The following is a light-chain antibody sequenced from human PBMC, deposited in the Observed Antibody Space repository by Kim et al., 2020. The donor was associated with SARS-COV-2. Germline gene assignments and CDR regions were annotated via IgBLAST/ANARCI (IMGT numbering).Light chain of an antibody. J-gene: IGLJ3*02. CDR2: DVN. Sequence: GQSISISCTGTSSDVGGYNYVSWYQHHPGKAPKLMIYDVNKRPSGVSDRFSGSKSDNTASLTISGLQAEDEADYYCSSYTSRKTWVFGGGTKLTVL. CDR1: SSDVGGYNY. CDR3: SSYTSRKTWV. V-gene: IGLV2-14*03.